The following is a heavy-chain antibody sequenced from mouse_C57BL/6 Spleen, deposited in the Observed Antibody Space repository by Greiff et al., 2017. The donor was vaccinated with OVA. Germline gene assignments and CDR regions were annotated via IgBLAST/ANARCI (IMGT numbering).Heavy chain of an antibody. CDR1: GFTFSSYG. D-gene: IGHD2-14*01. J-gene: IGHJ3*01. CDR3: ARPAMGTTGFAY. CDR2: ISSGGSYT. V-gene: IGHV5-6*01. Sequence: EVHLVESGGDLVKPGGSLKLSCAASGFTFSSYGMSWVRQTPDKRLEWVATISSGGSYTYYPASVKGRFTISRDNAKNTLYLQMSSLKSEDTAMDDCARPAMGTTGFAYWGQGTLVTVSA.